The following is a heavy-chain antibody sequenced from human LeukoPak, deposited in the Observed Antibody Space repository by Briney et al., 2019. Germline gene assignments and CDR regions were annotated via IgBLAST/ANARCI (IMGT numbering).Heavy chain of an antibody. Sequence: PGGSLRLSCAASGFTFSSYAMSWVRQAPGKGLEWVSAISGSGGSTYYADSVKGRFTISRDNSKNTLYLQMNSLRAEDTAVYYCAKTGGDYVWGSYRSDYYFDYWGQGTLVTVFS. CDR1: GFTFSSYA. V-gene: IGHV3-23*01. CDR3: AKTGGDYVWGSYRSDYYFDY. D-gene: IGHD3-16*02. J-gene: IGHJ4*02. CDR2: ISGSGGST.